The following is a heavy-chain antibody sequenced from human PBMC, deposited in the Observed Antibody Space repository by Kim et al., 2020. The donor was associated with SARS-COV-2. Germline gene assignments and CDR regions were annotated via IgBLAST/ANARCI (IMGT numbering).Heavy chain of an antibody. D-gene: IGHD4-17*01. Sequence: ASVKVSCKASGYTFTSYDINWVRQATGQGLEWMGWMNPNSGNTGYAQNLQGRVTMTRNTSISTAYMELSSLRSDDTAVYYCTRSPGGVTTFKNWFDPWGQ. CDR2: MNPNSGNT. CDR3: TRSPGGVTTFKNWFDP. V-gene: IGHV1-8*01. CDR1: GYTFTSYD. J-gene: IGHJ5*02.